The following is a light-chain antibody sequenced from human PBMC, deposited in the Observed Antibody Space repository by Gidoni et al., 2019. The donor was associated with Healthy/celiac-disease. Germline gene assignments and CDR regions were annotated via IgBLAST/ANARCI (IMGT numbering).Light chain of an antibody. V-gene: IGKV3-15*01. J-gene: IGKJ2*01. Sequence: RMITQTAATLSVSPGERATLSCRASQSVSSNLAWYQQKPGQAPRLLIYGASTRATGIPARFSGSGSGTEFTLTISSLQSEDFAVYYCQQYNNWPPYTFGQGTKLEIK. CDR2: GAS. CDR3: QQYNNWPPYT. CDR1: QSVSSN.